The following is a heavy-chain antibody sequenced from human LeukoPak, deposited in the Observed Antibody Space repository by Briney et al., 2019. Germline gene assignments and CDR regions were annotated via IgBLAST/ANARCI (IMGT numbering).Heavy chain of an antibody. CDR3: ARDLYSSGWYYEEKPFDY. Sequence: SVKVSCKASGGTFSSYAISWVRQAPGQGLEWMGRIIPIFGTANYAQKFQGRVTITTDESTSTAYMELSSLRSEDTAVYYCARDLYSSGWYYEEKPFDYWGEGTLVTVSS. J-gene: IGHJ4*02. CDR1: GGTFSSYA. D-gene: IGHD6-19*01. V-gene: IGHV1-69*05. CDR2: IIPIFGTA.